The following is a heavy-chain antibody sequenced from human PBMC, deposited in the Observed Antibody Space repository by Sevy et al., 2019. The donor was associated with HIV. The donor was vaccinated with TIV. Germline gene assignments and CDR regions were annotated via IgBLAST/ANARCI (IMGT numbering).Heavy chain of an antibody. D-gene: IGHD5-18*01. Sequence: ASVKVSCKASRYTFTGYFIHWVRQAPGQGLEWMGWINPNSGDTNYAQKFQGRVTVTRDTSINTAYMELSRLRSDDTAVYYCASPGGYRYGSLLDYWGQGTLVTVSS. CDR2: INPNSGDT. CDR3: ASPGGYRYGSLLDY. V-gene: IGHV1-2*02. CDR1: RYTFTGYF. J-gene: IGHJ4*02.